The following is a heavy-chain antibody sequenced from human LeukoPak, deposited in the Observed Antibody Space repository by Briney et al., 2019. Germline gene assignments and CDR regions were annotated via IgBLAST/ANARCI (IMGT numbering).Heavy chain of an antibody. Sequence: GGSLRLSCAASGFTFSSYGMHWVRQAPGKGLEWVAFIRYDGSNKYYADSVKGRFTISRDNSKNTLYLQMNSLRAEDTAVYYCAKRSGYYDSSGSFDYWGQGTLATVSS. V-gene: IGHV3-30*02. CDR1: GFTFSSYG. J-gene: IGHJ4*02. CDR2: IRYDGSNK. CDR3: AKRSGYYDSSGSFDY. D-gene: IGHD3-22*01.